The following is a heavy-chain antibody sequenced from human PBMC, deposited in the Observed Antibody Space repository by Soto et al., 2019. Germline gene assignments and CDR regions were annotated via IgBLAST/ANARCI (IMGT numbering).Heavy chain of an antibody. V-gene: IGHV1-18*01. Sequence: ASVKVSCKASGYTFTSYAMHWVRQAPGQGLECMGWINAYNGNTNYAQKLQGRVTMTTDTSKNKSYMELSTLTSDDTAVYYCARDGPPSDYWGQGTLVTVSS. J-gene: IGHJ4*02. CDR3: ARDGPPSDY. CDR1: GYTFTSYA. CDR2: INAYNGNT.